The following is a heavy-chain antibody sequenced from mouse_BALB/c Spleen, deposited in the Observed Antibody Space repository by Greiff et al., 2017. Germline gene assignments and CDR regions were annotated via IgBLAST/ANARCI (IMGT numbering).Heavy chain of an antibody. Sequence: QVQLKQSGPGLVAPSQSLSITCTVSGFSLTSYGVHWVRQPPGKGLEWLGVIWAGGSTNYNSALMSRLSISKDNSKSQVFLKMNSLQTDDTAMYYCATHYYGSSFYYFDYWGQGTTLTVSS. CDR3: ATHYYGSSFYYFDY. CDR1: GFSLTSYG. D-gene: IGHD1-1*01. J-gene: IGHJ2*01. V-gene: IGHV2-9*02. CDR2: IWAGGST.